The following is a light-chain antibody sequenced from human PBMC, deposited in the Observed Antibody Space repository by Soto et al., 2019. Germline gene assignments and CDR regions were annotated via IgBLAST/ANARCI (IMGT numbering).Light chain of an antibody. CDR3: QQYGSSPRA. V-gene: IGKV3-20*01. J-gene: IGKJ1*01. CDR1: QSVSAIY. CDR2: GAS. Sequence: EVVLTQSPGTLSLSPGERATLSCRASQSVSAIYIAWYQQKSGQAPRLLLYGASSRATGIPDRFSGSGSGTEFTLTIDRLEPEDFATYYCQQYGSSPRAFGQGTKVEIK.